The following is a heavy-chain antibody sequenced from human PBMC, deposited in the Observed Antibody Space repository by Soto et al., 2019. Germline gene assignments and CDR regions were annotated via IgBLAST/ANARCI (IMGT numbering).Heavy chain of an antibody. CDR2: IIPIFGTA. Sequence: QVQLVQSGAEVKKPGSSVKVSCKASGGTFSSYAISWVRQAPGQGLEWMGGIIPIFGTANYAQKFQGRVTITADASTSTAYMELSSLRSEDTAVYYCARASSTSSTDDWYFDLWGRGTLVTVSS. CDR1: GGTFSSYA. D-gene: IGHD6-13*01. CDR3: ARASSTSSTDDWYFDL. V-gene: IGHV1-69*12. J-gene: IGHJ2*01.